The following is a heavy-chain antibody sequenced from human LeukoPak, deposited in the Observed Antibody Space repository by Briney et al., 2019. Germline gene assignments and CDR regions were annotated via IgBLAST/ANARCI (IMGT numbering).Heavy chain of an antibody. J-gene: IGHJ4*02. Sequence: GGSLRLSCAASGFTFSRHAMSWVRQAPGKGLEWVSYISSSSNTIYYADSVKGRFTISRDNAKNSLYLQMNSLRAEDTAVYYCARDMVGYSNGPALFDYWGQGTLVTVSS. V-gene: IGHV3-48*01. CDR2: ISSSSNTI. D-gene: IGHD6-19*01. CDR1: GFTFSRHA. CDR3: ARDMVGYSNGPALFDY.